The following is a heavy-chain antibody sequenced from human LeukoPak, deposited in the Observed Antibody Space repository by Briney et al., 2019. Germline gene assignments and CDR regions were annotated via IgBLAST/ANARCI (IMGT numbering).Heavy chain of an antibody. D-gene: IGHD3-10*01. Sequence: SQTLSLTCTVSGGSISSGGYYWSWIRQHPGKGLEWIGYIYYSGSTYYNPSLKSRVTISVDTSKNQFSLKLSSVTAADTAVYYCARDPWFGELHAFDIWGQGTMVTVSS. CDR3: ARDPWFGELHAFDI. V-gene: IGHV4-31*03. J-gene: IGHJ3*02. CDR1: GGSISSGGYY. CDR2: IYYSGST.